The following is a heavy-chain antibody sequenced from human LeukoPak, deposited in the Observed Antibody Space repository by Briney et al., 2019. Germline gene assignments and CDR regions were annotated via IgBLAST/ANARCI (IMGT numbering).Heavy chain of an antibody. V-gene: IGHV3-23*01. CDR2: ISGSGYST. J-gene: IGHJ4*02. CDR3: AQWSRYFDY. CDR1: GFTFNNYA. D-gene: IGHD1-26*01. Sequence: GGSLRLSCVASGFTFNNYAITWVRQAPGKGLEWVSAISGSGYSTYYADSVKGRFTISRDNSKNTLYLQMNSLRAEDTALYFCAQWSRYFDYWGQGTLVTVSS.